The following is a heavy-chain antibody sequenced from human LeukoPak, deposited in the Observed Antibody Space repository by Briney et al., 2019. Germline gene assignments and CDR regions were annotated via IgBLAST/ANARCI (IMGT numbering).Heavy chain of an antibody. J-gene: IGHJ4*02. CDR1: GGSISSSSYY. CDR2: IYYSGST. V-gene: IGHV4-39*01. CDR3: ARPGYTMVRGVGGYFDY. D-gene: IGHD3-10*01. Sequence: SETLSLTCTVSGGSISSSSYYWGWIRQPPGKGLEWIGSIYYSGSTYYNPSLKSRVTISVDTSKNQFSLKLSSVTAADTAVYYCARPGYTMVRGVGGYFDYWGQGTLVTVSS.